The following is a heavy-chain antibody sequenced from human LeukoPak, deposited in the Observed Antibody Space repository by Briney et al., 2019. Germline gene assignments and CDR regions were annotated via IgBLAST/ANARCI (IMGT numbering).Heavy chain of an antibody. D-gene: IGHD3-22*01. Sequence: GGSPRLSCAASGFTFSSYAMSWVRQAPGKGLEWVSAISGSGGSTYYADSVKGRSTISRDNSKNTLYLQMNSLRAEDTAVYYCAKDYRVYYYDSSGYFDYWGQGTLVTVSS. CDR1: GFTFSSYA. J-gene: IGHJ4*02. CDR3: AKDYRVYYYDSSGYFDY. V-gene: IGHV3-23*01. CDR2: ISGSGGST.